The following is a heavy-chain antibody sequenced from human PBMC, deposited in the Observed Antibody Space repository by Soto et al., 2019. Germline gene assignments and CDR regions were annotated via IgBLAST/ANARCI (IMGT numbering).Heavy chain of an antibody. CDR1: GFKFSNYA. CDR3: AKDRRAGGNSAFYFDF. Sequence: HPGGSLRLSCAASGFKFSNYAMSWVRQAPGKGLEWVSLISATGGGTYYADSVKGRFTISRDNSHNTLYPQVHSLTAEDTAVYYCAKDRRAGGNSAFYFDFWGQGAQVTVSS. J-gene: IGHJ4*02. V-gene: IGHV3-23*01. CDR2: ISATGGGT. D-gene: IGHD3-16*01.